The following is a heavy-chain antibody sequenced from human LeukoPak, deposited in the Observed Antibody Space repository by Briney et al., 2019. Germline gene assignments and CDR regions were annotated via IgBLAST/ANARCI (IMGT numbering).Heavy chain of an antibody. D-gene: IGHD3-16*01. J-gene: IGHJ4*02. CDR2: IIPILGTT. Sequence: SVKVSCKASGGSFRNKVVSWVRQAPGQGLEWMGRIIPILGTTDYAQKFQGRVTITADKATNTAYMEVRDLRSDDTGVYYCARSGGISWYTSLYYWGQGTLVTVSS. V-gene: IGHV1-69*04. CDR1: GGSFRNKV. CDR3: ARSGGISWYTSLYY.